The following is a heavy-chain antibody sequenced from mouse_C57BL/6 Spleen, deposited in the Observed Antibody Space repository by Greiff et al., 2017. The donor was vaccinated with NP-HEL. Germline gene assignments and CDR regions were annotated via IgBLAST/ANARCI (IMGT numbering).Heavy chain of an antibody. CDR3: AESSYYAMDY. D-gene: IGHD6-2*01. J-gene: IGHJ4*01. Sequence: EVQVVESGPGLVKPSQSLSLTCSVTGYSITSGYYWNWIRQFPGNKLEWMGYISYDGSNNYNPSLKNRISITRDTSKNQFFLKLNSVTTEDTATYYCAESSYYAMDYWGQGTSVTVSS. CDR2: ISYDGSN. V-gene: IGHV3-6*01. CDR1: GYSITSGYY.